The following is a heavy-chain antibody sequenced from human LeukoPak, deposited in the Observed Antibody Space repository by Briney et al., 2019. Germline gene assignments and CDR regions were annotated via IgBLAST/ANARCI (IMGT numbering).Heavy chain of an antibody. Sequence: GGSLRLSCAASGFTFTKYWMTWVRQAPGKGLEWVSAISGSGGSTYYADSVKGRFTISRDNSKNTLYLQMNSLRAEDTAVYYCAKARDIFSSGYYYYYFDYWGQGTLVTVSS. CDR1: GFTFTKYW. J-gene: IGHJ4*02. CDR3: AKARDIFSSGYYYYYFDY. D-gene: IGHD3-22*01. CDR2: ISGSGGST. V-gene: IGHV3-23*01.